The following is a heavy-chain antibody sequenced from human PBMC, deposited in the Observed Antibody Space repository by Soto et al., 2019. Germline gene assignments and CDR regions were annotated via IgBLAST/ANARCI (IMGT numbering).Heavy chain of an antibody. Sequence: LGESLKISCKGSGYSFTSYWIGWVRQMPGKGLEWMGIIYPGDSDTRYSPSFQGQVTISADKSISTAYLQWSSLKASDTAMYYCARHVSSGWEYYYYGMDVWGQGTTVTVSS. CDR3: ARHVSSGWEYYYYGMDV. CDR1: GYSFTSYW. D-gene: IGHD6-19*01. CDR2: IYPGDSDT. J-gene: IGHJ6*02. V-gene: IGHV5-51*01.